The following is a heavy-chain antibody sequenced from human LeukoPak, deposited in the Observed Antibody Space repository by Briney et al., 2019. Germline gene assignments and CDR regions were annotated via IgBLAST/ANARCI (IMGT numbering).Heavy chain of an antibody. CDR1: GGSFSGYY. Sequence: SETLSLTCAVYGGSFSGYYWSWIRQPPGKGLEWIGYIYYSGSTNYNPSLKSRVTISVDTSKNQFSLKLSSVTAADTAVYYCAREDGAVAGSGPIDYWGQGTLVTVSS. CDR2: IYYSGST. CDR3: AREDGAVAGSGPIDY. V-gene: IGHV4-59*01. J-gene: IGHJ4*02. D-gene: IGHD6-19*01.